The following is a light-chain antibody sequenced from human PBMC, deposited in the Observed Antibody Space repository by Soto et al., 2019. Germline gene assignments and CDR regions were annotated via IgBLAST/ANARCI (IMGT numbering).Light chain of an antibody. CDR3: HHYKNFPPYT. V-gene: IGKV3D-15*01. J-gene: IGKJ2*01. CDR2: GAS. CDR1: QTIGSD. Sequence: DIVMTQSPATLSVSPGETATLSCRASQTIGSDLAWYQQKPGQTPRLLIFGASNRATGIPARFSGSGSGTDFTLTISSLQSEDFAFYYCHHYKNFPPYTFGQGTKLEIK.